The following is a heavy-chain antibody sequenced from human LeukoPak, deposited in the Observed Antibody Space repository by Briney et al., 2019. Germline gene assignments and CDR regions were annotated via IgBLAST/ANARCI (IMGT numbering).Heavy chain of an antibody. Sequence: GGSLRLSCAASGFTFSSYSMHCVRQAPGKGLEWVSSISSSSSYIYYADSVKGRFTISRDNAKNSLYMQMNSLRAEDTAVYYCARERRFSRDAFDIWGQGTMVTVSS. CDR2: ISSSSSYI. D-gene: IGHD3-3*01. J-gene: IGHJ3*02. CDR1: GFTFSSYS. CDR3: ARERRFSRDAFDI. V-gene: IGHV3-21*01.